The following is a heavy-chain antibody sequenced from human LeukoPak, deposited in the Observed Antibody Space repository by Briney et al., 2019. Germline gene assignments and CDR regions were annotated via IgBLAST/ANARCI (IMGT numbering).Heavy chain of an antibody. CDR1: GGSFSGYY. J-gene: IGHJ4*02. V-gene: IGHV4-34*01. D-gene: IGHD2-2*01. CDR3: ARGVKPGVVPAAITPYYFDY. CDR2: INHSGGT. Sequence: PSETLSLTCAVYGGSFSGYYWSWIRQPPGKGLEWIGEINHSGGTNYNPSLKSRVTISVDTSKNQFSLKLSSVTAADTAVYYCARGVKPGVVPAAITPYYFDYWGQGTLVTVSS.